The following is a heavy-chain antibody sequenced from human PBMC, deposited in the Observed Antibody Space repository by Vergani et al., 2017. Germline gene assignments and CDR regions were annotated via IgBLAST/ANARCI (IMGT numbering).Heavy chain of an antibody. CDR2: ITPFNGNT. Sequence: QMQLVQSGAEVKKTGSSVKVSCKASGYTFTYRYLHWVRQAPGQALEWMGWITPFNGNTNYAQKIQDRVTITRDRSMSTAYMELSSRRSEDTAMYYCALAESSTSCINSVCITPETGSWFDPWGQGTLVTVSS. CDR3: ALAESSTSCINSVCITPETGSWFDP. V-gene: IGHV1-45*02. J-gene: IGHJ5*02. CDR1: GYTFTYRY. D-gene: IGHD2-2*01.